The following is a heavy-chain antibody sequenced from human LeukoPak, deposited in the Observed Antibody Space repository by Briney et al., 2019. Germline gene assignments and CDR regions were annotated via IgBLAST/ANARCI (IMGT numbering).Heavy chain of an antibody. Sequence: GGSLRLSCSASGFTFSTFPMRWVRQAPGKGLEYFSAISRNGDTTYYADSVKGRFTISRDNSKNTLYLQMSSLRPEDTAVYYCVKALTDDAFDIWGQGTMVTVSS. J-gene: IGHJ3*02. CDR3: VKALTDDAFDI. CDR2: ISRNGDTT. CDR1: GFTFSTFP. V-gene: IGHV3-64D*06.